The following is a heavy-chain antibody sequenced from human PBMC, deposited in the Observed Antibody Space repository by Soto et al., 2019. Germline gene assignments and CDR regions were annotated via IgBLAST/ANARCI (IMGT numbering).Heavy chain of an antibody. D-gene: IGHD6-13*01. CDR3: ARDGSPRSTNAFGI. Sequence: GSLRLSCAASGFTFSSYSMNWVRQAPGKGLEWVSSISSSSSYIYYADSVKGRFTISRDNAKNSLYLQMNSLRAEDTAVYYCARDGSPRSTNAFGIWGQGTMVTVSS. V-gene: IGHV3-21*01. CDR2: ISSSSSYI. J-gene: IGHJ3*02. CDR1: GFTFSSYS.